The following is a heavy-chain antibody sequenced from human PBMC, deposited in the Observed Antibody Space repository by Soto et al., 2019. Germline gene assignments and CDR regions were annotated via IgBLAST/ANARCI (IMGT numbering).Heavy chain of an antibody. Sequence: GGSLRLSCSASVSGFSFTTAWMGWVRQAPGKGLEWVANINEYGNDKYYADSVKGRFTISRDNSKNTLYLQMNSLRAEDTAVYYCAKVEGSGLLVYWGQGTLVTVSS. V-gene: IGHV3-7*05. CDR3: AKVEGSGLLVY. CDR2: INEYGNDK. CDR1: VSGFSFTTAW. J-gene: IGHJ4*02. D-gene: IGHD2-15*01.